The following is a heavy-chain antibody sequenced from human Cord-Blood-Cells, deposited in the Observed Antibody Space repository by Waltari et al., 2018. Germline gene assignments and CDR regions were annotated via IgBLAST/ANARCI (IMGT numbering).Heavy chain of an antibody. CDR1: GGTFSSYA. D-gene: IGHD7-27*01. V-gene: IGHV1-69*01. J-gene: IGHJ3*02. CDR2: YIPNFGKA. CDR3: ARITGDSNVENAFDI. Sequence: QVQLVQSGAEVKKPGSSVKVSCKASGGTFSSYAISWVRQAPGQGLEWMGGYIPNFGKANYAQKFQGRVTITADESTGTTYMELSSLRSEDTAVYYCARITGDSNVENAFDIWGQGTMVTVSS.